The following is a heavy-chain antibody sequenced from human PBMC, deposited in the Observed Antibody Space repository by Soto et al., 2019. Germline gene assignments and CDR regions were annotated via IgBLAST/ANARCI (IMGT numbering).Heavy chain of an antibody. Sequence: EVQLLDSGGGLVQPGGSLRLSCAASGFTFSSYVMSWVRQAPGKGLEWVAGIPVIGERRYYADSVKGRFTISRNNAKNTLYLQMNSLRVEDAAVYYCAREGDRYGTVCFDSWGQGTLVTVSS. V-gene: IGHV3-23*01. D-gene: IGHD1-1*01. CDR2: IPVIGERR. J-gene: IGHJ4*02. CDR3: AREGDRYGTVCFDS. CDR1: GFTFSSYV.